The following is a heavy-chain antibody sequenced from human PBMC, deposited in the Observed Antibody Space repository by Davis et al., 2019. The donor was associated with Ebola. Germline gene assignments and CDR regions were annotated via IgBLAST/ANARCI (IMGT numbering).Heavy chain of an antibody. Sequence: PSETLSLTSAVYGGCFRSYYWGWIRPPPGKGLEWIGSIYYSGSTYYNPSLKSRVTISVDTSKNQFSLKLSSVTAADTAVYYCARRKYYYYGMDVWGQGTTVTVSS. J-gene: IGHJ6*02. CDR1: GGCFRSYY. CDR2: IYYSGST. CDR3: ARRKYYYYGMDV. V-gene: IGHV4-39*01.